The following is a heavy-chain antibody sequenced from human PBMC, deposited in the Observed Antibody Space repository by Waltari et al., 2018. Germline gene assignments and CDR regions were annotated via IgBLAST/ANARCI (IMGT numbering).Heavy chain of an antibody. Sequence: EVQLVESGGGLVQPGGSLRLSCAASGFTFSSYWMSWVRQAPGKGLEWVANIKQDGSEKYYVDSVKGRFTISRDNAKNSLYLQMNSLRAEDTAVYYCARDINPYNWNSFPGYWGQGTLVTVSS. CDR1: GFTFSSYW. J-gene: IGHJ4*02. V-gene: IGHV3-7*01. CDR3: ARDINPYNWNSFPGY. D-gene: IGHD1-7*01. CDR2: IKQDGSEK.